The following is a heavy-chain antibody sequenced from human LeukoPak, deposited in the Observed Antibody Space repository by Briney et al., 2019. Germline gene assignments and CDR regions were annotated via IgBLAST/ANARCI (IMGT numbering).Heavy chain of an antibody. J-gene: IGHJ4*02. D-gene: IGHD5-18*01. CDR1: GFTFSTYG. Sequence: PGGSLRLSCATSGFTFSTYGMHWVRQAPGKGLEWVAFIRYDGSNKYYADSVKGRFTISRDNSKNMLHLQMNSLRVEDTAVYYCAKDLAAMDYWGQGTLVTVSS. V-gene: IGHV3-30*02. CDR3: AKDLAAMDY. CDR2: IRYDGSNK.